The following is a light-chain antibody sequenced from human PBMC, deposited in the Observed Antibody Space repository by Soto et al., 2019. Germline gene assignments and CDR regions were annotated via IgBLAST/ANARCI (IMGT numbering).Light chain of an antibody. V-gene: IGLV2-8*01. CDR1: SSDIGGYTY. CDR3: SSFADSNSYV. Sequence: QSALTQPPSASGSPGQSVTISCSGSSSDIGGYTYVSWYQHHPGKAPKLMIYEVSKRPSGVPDRFSGSKSGNTASLTVSGLQAEDEADYYCSSFADSNSYVFGTGNKVTVL. J-gene: IGLJ1*01. CDR2: EVS.